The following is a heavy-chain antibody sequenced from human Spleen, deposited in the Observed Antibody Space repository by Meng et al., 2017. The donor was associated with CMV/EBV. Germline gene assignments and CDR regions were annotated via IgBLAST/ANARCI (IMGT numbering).Heavy chain of an antibody. Sequence: GESLKISCAASGLTVSSNYMSWVRQAPGKGLEWVSIIYGGGSERYYADSVKGRFTISRDDSKNTVYLQMNNVRADDTAVYYCAKDKTPDGLFNFDFWGQGTQVTVSS. CDR3: AKDKTPDGLFNFDF. CDR1: GLTVSSNY. J-gene: IGHJ4*02. V-gene: IGHV3-53*01. CDR2: IYGGGSER. D-gene: IGHD1-14*01.